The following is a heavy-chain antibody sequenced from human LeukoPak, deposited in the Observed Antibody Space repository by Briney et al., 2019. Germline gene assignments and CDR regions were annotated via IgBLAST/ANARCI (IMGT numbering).Heavy chain of an antibody. CDR2: ISYDGSNK. Sequence: GGSLTLSCAASGFTFSSYAMHWVRQAPGKGLEWVAVISYDGSNKYYAYSVKRRFTISRDNSKNTLYLQINSLRAEDTAVYYCAREDSITMIVVVITTGLDYWGQGTLVTVSS. CDR1: GFTFSSYA. V-gene: IGHV3-30-3*01. D-gene: IGHD3-22*01. CDR3: AREDSITMIVVVITTGLDY. J-gene: IGHJ4*02.